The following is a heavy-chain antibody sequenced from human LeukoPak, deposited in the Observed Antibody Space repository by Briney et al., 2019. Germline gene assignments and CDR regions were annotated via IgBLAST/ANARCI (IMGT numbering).Heavy chain of an antibody. CDR1: GGSISSGGYS. CDR3: ARGSSIAVAGEGRWFDP. D-gene: IGHD6-19*01. Sequence: SETLSLTCAVSGGSISSGGYSWSWIRQPPGKGLEWVGYIYHSGSTYYNPSLKSRVTISVDTSKNQFSLKLSSVTAADTAVYYCARGSSIAVAGEGRWFDPWGQGTLVTVSS. CDR2: IYHSGST. J-gene: IGHJ5*02. V-gene: IGHV4-30-2*01.